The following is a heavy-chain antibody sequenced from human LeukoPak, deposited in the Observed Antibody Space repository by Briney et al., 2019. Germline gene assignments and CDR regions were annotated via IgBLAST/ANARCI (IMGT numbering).Heavy chain of an antibody. Sequence: GRSLRLSCAASGFTFSDYYMSWIRQAPGKGLEWVSYISSSGSTIYYADSVKGRFTISRDNAKNSLYLQMNSLRAEDTAVYYCARVYSYGPLDYWGQGTLVTVSS. V-gene: IGHV3-11*01. CDR2: ISSSGSTI. CDR3: ARVYSYGPLDY. D-gene: IGHD5-18*01. J-gene: IGHJ4*02. CDR1: GFTFSDYY.